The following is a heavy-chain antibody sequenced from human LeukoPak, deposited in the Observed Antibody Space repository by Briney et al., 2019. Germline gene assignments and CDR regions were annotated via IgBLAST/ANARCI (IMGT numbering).Heavy chain of an antibody. D-gene: IGHD5-24*01. CDR2: ISNTGVAT. CDR1: GFSNSA. J-gene: IGHJ3*02. V-gene: IGHV3-23*05. CDR3: VKSAGKDGYRDVLDI. Sequence: PGGSLRLSCAASGFSNSALNWVRQAPGQGLEWISTISNTGVATYYADSVKGRFTISRDTFRNTLLLQMNGLRADDTAAYYCVKSAGKDGYRDVLDIWGQGTVVTVSS.